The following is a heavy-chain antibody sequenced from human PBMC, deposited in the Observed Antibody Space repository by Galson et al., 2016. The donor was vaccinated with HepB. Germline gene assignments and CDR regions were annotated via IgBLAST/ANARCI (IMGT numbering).Heavy chain of an antibody. Sequence: KVSCKASGYTFTNYDINWVRQAPGQGLQWMGWMNPHTGNTGHAQEFQGRITMTRDTSIKTAYMELSSLTSEDTAVYYCARGGATRRLVVQFEFWGQGTLVTVRS. CDR2: MNPHTGNT. D-gene: IGHD2-8*02. J-gene: IGHJ4*02. CDR1: GYTFTNYD. V-gene: IGHV1-8*02. CDR3: ARGGATRRLVVQFEF.